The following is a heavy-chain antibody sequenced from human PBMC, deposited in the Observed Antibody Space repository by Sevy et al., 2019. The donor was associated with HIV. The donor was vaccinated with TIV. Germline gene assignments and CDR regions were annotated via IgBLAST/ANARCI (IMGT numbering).Heavy chain of an antibody. CDR3: AQWVGATHLDY. CDR2: ISGSGGST. D-gene: IGHD1-26*01. CDR1: GFTFSSYA. V-gene: IGHV3-23*01. Sequence: GGSLRLSCAASGFTFSSYAMTWVRQAPGKGLEWVSGISGSGGSTYYADSVKGRFSVSRENSKNTLYLQMNSLRAEDTAVYYCAQWVGATHLDYWGQGTLVTVSS. J-gene: IGHJ4*02.